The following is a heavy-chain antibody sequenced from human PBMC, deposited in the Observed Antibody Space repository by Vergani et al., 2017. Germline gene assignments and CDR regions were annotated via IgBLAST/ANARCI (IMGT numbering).Heavy chain of an antibody. CDR2: ISWNSGAV. J-gene: IGHJ4*02. CDR3: ARIYSSSWYQVFDY. Sequence: EVQLVESGGGLAQPGGSLRLSCEASGITFWKFGMHWVRQGPGKGLEWVSGISWNSGAVDYADSVRGRFTISRDNAKNSLYLQMNSLRAEDTAVYYCARIYSSSWYQVFDYWGQGTLVTVSS. CDR1: GITFWKFG. V-gene: IGHV3-9*01. D-gene: IGHD6-13*01.